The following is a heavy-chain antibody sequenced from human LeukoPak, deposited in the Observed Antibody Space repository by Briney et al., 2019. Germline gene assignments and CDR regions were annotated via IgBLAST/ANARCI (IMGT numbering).Heavy chain of an antibody. V-gene: IGHV3-33*01. CDR2: IWYDGSNI. J-gene: IGHJ4*02. CDR3: ARGGLRDSSGYYVADC. Sequence: GGSLRLSCAASGISFSSHGMHWVRQAPGKGLEWVAVIWYDGSNIYYTDSVKGRFTISRDNSKNTLYLQMNSLRVEDTAVYYCARGGLRDSSGYYVADCWGQGTPVTVSS. CDR1: GISFSSHG. D-gene: IGHD3-22*01.